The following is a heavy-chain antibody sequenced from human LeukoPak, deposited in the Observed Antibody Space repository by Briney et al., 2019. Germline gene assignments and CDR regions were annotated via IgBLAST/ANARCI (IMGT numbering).Heavy chain of an antibody. Sequence: SETLSLTCTVSGGSISSGGYYWSWIRQPAGKGLEWIGRIYTSGSTNYNPSLKSRVTMSVDTSKNQFSLKLSSVTAADTAVYYCARAPTTVVTRRYFDLWGRGTLVTVSS. V-gene: IGHV4-61*02. D-gene: IGHD4-23*01. CDR3: ARAPTTVVTRRYFDL. CDR1: GGSISSGGYY. J-gene: IGHJ2*01. CDR2: IYTSGST.